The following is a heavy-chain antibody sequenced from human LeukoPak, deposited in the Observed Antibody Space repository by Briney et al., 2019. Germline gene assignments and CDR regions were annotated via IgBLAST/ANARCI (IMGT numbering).Heavy chain of an antibody. CDR1: GDSLSSSTCN. D-gene: IGHD4-23*01. V-gene: IGHV4-30-4*01. Sequence: PSETLSLTCKVSGDSLSSSTCNWSWIRQPPGKGLEWIGYIYYSGSTYYNPSLKSRVTISVDTSKNQFSLKLSSVTAADTAVYYCARAGDYGGDYWGQGTLVTVSS. CDR3: ARAGDYGGDY. J-gene: IGHJ4*02. CDR2: IYYSGST.